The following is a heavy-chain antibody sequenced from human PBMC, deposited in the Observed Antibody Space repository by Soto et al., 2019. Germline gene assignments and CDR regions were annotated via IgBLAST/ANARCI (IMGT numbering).Heavy chain of an antibody. D-gene: IGHD1-1*01. Sequence: GGSLRLSCAASGFTVSSNYMSWVRQAPGKGLEWVSVIYSGGSTYYADSVKGRFTISRDNSKNTLYFQMNSLRAEDTSVYYCSRVEQDAFDIWGRGTMVTVSS. CDR1: GFTVSSNY. CDR3: SRVEQDAFDI. V-gene: IGHV3-66*01. CDR2: IYSGGST. J-gene: IGHJ3*02.